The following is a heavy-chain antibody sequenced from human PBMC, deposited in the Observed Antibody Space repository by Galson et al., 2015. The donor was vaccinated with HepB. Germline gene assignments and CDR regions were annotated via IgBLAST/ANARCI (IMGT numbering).Heavy chain of an antibody. V-gene: IGHV2-5*02. J-gene: IGHJ3*02. CDR1: GFSLSTSGVG. D-gene: IGHD6-13*01. Sequence: PALVKPTQTLTLTCTFSGFSLSTSGVGVGWIRQPPGKALEWLALIYWDDDKRYSPSLKSRLTITKDTSKNQVVLTMTNMDPVDTATYYCAHSTSSSSFTGAPIDAFDIWGQGTMVTVSS. CDR2: IYWDDDK. CDR3: AHSTSSSSFTGAPIDAFDI.